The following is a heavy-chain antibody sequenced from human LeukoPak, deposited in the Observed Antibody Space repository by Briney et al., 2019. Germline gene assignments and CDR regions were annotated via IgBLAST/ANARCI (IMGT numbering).Heavy chain of an antibody. CDR2: VHNVGST. CDR3: ARHAEYNSGWHFYLDH. J-gene: IGHJ4*02. Sequence: SETLSLTCTVSGVSTTNGIYYWAWIRQSPWKGLEGIGSVHNVGSTYYNLSLRSRVTMSIDTSKNQFSLRLNSVTAADMAVYYCARHAEYNSGWHFYLDHWGQGILATVS. V-gene: IGHV4-39*01. CDR1: GVSTTNGIYY. D-gene: IGHD6-19*01.